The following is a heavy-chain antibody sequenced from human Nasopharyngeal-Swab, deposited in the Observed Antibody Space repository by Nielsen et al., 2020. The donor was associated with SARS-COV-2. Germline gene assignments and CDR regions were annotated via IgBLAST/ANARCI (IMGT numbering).Heavy chain of an antibody. Sequence: ASVKVSCKASGYTFTSYAMHWVCQAPGQRLEWMGWINAGNGNTKYSQKFQGRVTITRDTSASTAYMELSSLRSEDTAVYYCARGSMVRGVIEHYYYYYMDVWGKGTTVTVSS. CDR1: GYTFTSYA. D-gene: IGHD3-10*01. V-gene: IGHV1-3*01. CDR3: ARGSMVRGVIEHYYYYYMDV. J-gene: IGHJ6*03. CDR2: INAGNGNT.